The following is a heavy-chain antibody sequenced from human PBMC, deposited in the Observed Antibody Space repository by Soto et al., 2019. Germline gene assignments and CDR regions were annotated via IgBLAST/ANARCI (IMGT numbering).Heavy chain of an antibody. D-gene: IGHD3-22*01. V-gene: IGHV1-18*01. CDR2: ISAYNGNT. J-gene: IGHJ4*02. CDR3: ARVTLNYYDSSGTGLGY. Sequence: QVQLVQSGAEVKKPGASVKVSCKASGYTFTSYGISWVRQAPGQGLEWMGWISAYNGNTNYAQKLQGRVTMTTDTCTSTAYMELRSLRSDDTAVDYWARVTLNYYDSSGTGLGYWGQGTLVTVS. CDR1: GYTFTSYG.